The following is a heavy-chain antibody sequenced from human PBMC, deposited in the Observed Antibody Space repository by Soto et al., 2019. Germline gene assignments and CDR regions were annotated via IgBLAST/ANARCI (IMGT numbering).Heavy chain of an antibody. CDR3: ASGNCGSSSCLRMDV. J-gene: IGHJ6*02. CDR2: ISSSGHRT. CDR1: GFSFSSFA. D-gene: IGHD2-2*03. V-gene: IGHV3-23*01. Sequence: GGSLRLSCAASGFSFSSFAMNWVRQAPGKGLEWVAGISSSGHRTYYADSVKGRFTISRDNSKNTLFLQVSSLRAEDTAVYYCASGNCGSSSCLRMDVWGQGTTVTGS.